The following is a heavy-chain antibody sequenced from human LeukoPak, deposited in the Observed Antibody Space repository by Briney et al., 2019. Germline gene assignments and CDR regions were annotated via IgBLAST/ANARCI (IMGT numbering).Heavy chain of an antibody. D-gene: IGHD1-26*01. CDR1: GYTFTGYY. CDR2: MNPNSGNT. J-gene: IGHJ4*02. Sequence: ASVKVSCKASGYTFTGYYMHWVRQAPGQGLEWMGWMNPNSGNTGYAQKFQGRVTMTRNTSISTAYMELSSLRSEDTAVYYCARGGLGGATTGWGQGTLVTVSS. V-gene: IGHV1-8*02. CDR3: ARGGLGGATTG.